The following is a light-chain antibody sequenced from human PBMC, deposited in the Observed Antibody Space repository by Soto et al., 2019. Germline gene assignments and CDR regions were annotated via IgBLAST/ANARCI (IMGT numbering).Light chain of an antibody. V-gene: IGKV1-5*03. CDR1: QSISTW. CDR3: QQYNSYPLT. J-gene: IGKJ4*01. Sequence: DIQMTQSPSTLSASVGDRVTITCRASQSISTWLAWYQKKPGKAPKLLIYKASSLESGVPSRFSGSGSGTEFTLTISRLQPDDFATYCCQQYNSYPLTFGGGTKVEIK. CDR2: KAS.